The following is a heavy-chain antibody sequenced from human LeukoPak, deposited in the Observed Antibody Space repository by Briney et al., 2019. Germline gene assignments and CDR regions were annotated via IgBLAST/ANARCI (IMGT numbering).Heavy chain of an antibody. D-gene: IGHD1-26*01. V-gene: IGHV4-39*07. J-gene: IGHJ4*02. CDR3: ARDNVGIVGAFNY. Sequence: SSETLSPTCTVSGGSISSSSYYWGWIRQPPGKGLEWIGSIYYSGSTYYNPSLKSRVTISVDTSKNQFSLKLSSVTAADTAVYYCARDNVGIVGAFNYWGQGTLVTVSS. CDR2: IYYSGST. CDR1: GGSISSSSYY.